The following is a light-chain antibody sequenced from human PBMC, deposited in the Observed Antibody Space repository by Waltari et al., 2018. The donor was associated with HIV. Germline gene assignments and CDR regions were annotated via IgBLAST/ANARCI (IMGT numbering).Light chain of an antibody. CDR2: EVI. CDR3: SSYTSSNTLWV. CDR1: SSDIGGYDY. V-gene: IGLV2-14*01. J-gene: IGLJ3*02. Sequence: HSALTQPAYVSGSPGQSITISCSGTSSDIGGYDYVSWYQQHPGKAPKLIIYEVINRPSGVSYRFSGSKSGNTASLTISGLQAEDEADYYCSSYTSSNTLWVFGGGTKLTVL.